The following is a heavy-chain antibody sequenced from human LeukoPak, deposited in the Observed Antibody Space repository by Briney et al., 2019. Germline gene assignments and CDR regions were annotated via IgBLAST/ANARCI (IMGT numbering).Heavy chain of an antibody. V-gene: IGHV1-2*02. Sequence: ASVKVSCKASGYTFSGYYLHWVRQAPGQGLEWMGWINPNSGGTNYAQKFQGRVTVTRDTSISTAYMDLSRLTSDDTAVYYCARGLILVVQGAIDYWGQGVLVTVSS. CDR2: INPNSGGT. CDR1: GYTFSGYY. J-gene: IGHJ4*02. CDR3: ARGLILVVQGAIDY. D-gene: IGHD2-2*02.